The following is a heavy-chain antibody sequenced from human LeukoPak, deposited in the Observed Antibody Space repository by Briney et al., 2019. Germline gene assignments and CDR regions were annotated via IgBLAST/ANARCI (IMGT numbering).Heavy chain of an antibody. J-gene: IGHJ6*03. CDR1: GGSISSYY. D-gene: IGHD1-1*01. V-gene: IGHV4-59*08. CDR3: AWNHYMDV. CDR2: IFYIGTT. Sequence: SETLSLTCTVSGGSISSYYWSWIRQPPGKGLEWIAYIFYIGTTNYNPSLKSRVTISVDTSKNQFSLKLSSVTAADTAIYFCAWNHYMDVWGKGTAVTISS.